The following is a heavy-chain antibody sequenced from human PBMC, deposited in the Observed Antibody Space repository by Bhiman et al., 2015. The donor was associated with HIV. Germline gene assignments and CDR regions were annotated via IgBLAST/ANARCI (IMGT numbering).Heavy chain of an antibody. CDR3: AREGPYSSSDGMDV. CDR1: GFTFSSYG. D-gene: IGHD6-6*01. J-gene: IGHJ6*02. Sequence: VQLVESGGGVVQPGRSLRLSCAASGFTFSSYGMHWVRQAPGKGLEWVSSISSSGSYIYYADSVKGRFTISRDNAKNSLYLQLNSLRAEDTAVYYCAREGPYSSSDGMDVWGQGTTVTVSS. V-gene: IGHV3-21*03. CDR2: ISSSGSYI.